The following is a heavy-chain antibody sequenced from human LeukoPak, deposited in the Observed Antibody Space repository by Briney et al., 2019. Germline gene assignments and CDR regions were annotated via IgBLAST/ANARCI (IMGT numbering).Heavy chain of an antibody. CDR2: IYPGDSDT. D-gene: IGHD2-21*01. CDR3: ARFADAGDYFDY. CDR1: GYTFNNFW. V-gene: IGHV5-51*01. Sequence: GESLKISRKGSGYTFNNFWIDWVRQKPGKGLEWMSMIYPGDSDTRYSPSFRGQVTSSVDRSTNTAYLHWRSLKASDTAIYYCARFADAGDYFDYWGQGTLVTVSS. J-gene: IGHJ4*02.